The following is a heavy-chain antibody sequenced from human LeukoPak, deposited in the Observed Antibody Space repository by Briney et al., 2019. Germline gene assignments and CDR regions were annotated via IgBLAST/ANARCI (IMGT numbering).Heavy chain of an antibody. J-gene: IGHJ5*02. D-gene: IGHD3-10*01. Sequence: ASVKVSCKASGGTFSSYAISWVRQAPGHGLEWMGRLNPNTGDTNYAQKFQGRVTMTRDTSITTAYMDLSRLRSDDTAVYYCARSYSGYTPPFDPWGQGTLVTVSS. V-gene: IGHV1-2*06. CDR2: LNPNTGDT. CDR1: GGTFSSYA. CDR3: ARSYSGYTPPFDP.